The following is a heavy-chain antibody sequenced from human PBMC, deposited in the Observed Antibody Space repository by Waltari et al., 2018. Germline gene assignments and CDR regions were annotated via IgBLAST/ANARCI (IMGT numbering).Heavy chain of an antibody. D-gene: IGHD6-13*01. CDR1: GFTFSSYG. CDR2: RWYDGRNK. V-gene: IGHV3-33*08. CDR3: AKLAAAGLDDAFDI. Sequence: QVQLVESGGGVVQPGRSLRLSCAASGFTFSSYGMHWVRQAPGKGLEWVAVRWYDGRNKYYADFVKGRFTISRDNSKNTLYLQMNSLRAEDTAMYYCAKLAAAGLDDAFDIWGQGTMVTVSS. J-gene: IGHJ3*02.